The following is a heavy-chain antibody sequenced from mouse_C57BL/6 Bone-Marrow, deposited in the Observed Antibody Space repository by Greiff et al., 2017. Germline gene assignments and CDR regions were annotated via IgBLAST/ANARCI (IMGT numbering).Heavy chain of an antibody. CDR2: IYPRSGNT. Sequence: QVQLKESGAELARPGASVKLSCKASGYTFTSYGISWVKQRPGQGLEWIGEIYPRSGNTYYNEKFKGKATLTADKSSSTAYMQLRSLTSEDSAVYFCAGENYGTPAWFAYWGQGTLVTVSA. D-gene: IGHD1-1*01. V-gene: IGHV1-81*01. CDR3: AGENYGTPAWFAY. J-gene: IGHJ3*01. CDR1: GYTFTSYG.